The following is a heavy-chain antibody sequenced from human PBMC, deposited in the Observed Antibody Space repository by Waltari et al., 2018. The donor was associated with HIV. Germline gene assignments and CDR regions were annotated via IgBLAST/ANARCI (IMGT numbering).Heavy chain of an antibody. CDR1: GFTFSSYA. CDR3: AKDIFCSGGSCYSGLHYYYGMDV. D-gene: IGHD2-15*01. V-gene: IGHV3-23*01. J-gene: IGHJ6*02. Sequence: EVQLLESGGGLVQPGGSLRLSCAASGFTFSSYAMSWVRQAPGKGLEWVSAISGSGGSTYYADSGKGRFTSSRDNSKNTLYLQMNRLRAEDTAVYYCAKDIFCSGGSCYSGLHYYYGMDVWGQGTTVTVSS. CDR2: ISGSGGST.